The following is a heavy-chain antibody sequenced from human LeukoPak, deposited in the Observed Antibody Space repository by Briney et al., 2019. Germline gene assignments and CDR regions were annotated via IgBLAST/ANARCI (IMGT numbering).Heavy chain of an antibody. CDR1: GGSISSYY. D-gene: IGHD6-13*01. J-gene: IGHJ5*02. CDR2: IYTSGNT. CDR3: TRASAAYNWFDP. Sequence: SSETLSLTCTVSGGSISSYYWNWIRQPPGKGLEWIGYIYTSGNTNYNPSVKSRVTISVDTSKDQFSLKLTSVTAADTAVYYCTRASAAYNWFDPWGQGTLVTVSS. V-gene: IGHV4-4*09.